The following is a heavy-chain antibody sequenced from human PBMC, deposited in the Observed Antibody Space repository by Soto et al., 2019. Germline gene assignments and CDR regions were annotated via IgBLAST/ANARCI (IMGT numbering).Heavy chain of an antibody. V-gene: IGHV1-69*13. J-gene: IGHJ6*02. Sequence: SVKVSCKASGDTFSSYAISWVRQAPGQGLEWMGGIIPIFGTANYAQKFQGRVTITADESTSTAYMELSSLRSEDTAVYYCARPYGSGTNGMDVWGQGTTVTVSS. CDR1: GDTFSSYA. CDR3: ARPYGSGTNGMDV. D-gene: IGHD3-10*01. CDR2: IIPIFGTA.